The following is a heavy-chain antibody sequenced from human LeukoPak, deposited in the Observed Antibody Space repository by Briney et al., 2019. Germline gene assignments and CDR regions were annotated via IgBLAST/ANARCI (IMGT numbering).Heavy chain of an antibody. CDR2: ISYDGSNK. CDR3: AKDRNYYGSGSDYYFDY. V-gene: IGHV3-30*12. Sequence: GGPRRRSCVTAGITSSSEGMQSAREALSKKKEWVAVISYDGSNKYYADSVKGRFTTSRDNSKNTLYLQMNSLRAEDTAVYYCAKDRNYYGSGSDYYFDYWGQGTLVTVSS. J-gene: IGHJ4*02. D-gene: IGHD3-10*01. CDR1: GITSSSEG.